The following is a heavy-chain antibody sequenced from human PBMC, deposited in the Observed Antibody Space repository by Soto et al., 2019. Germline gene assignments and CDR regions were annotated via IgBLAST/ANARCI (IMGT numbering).Heavy chain of an antibody. J-gene: IGHJ4*02. CDR1: GFTFSTFS. CDR2: IIAGGRPI. V-gene: IGHV3-48*01. Sequence: EVQLVESGGGLVQPGGSLSLSCAASGFTFSTFSMNWVRQAPGRGLEWISYIIAGGRPISYAASVKGRFTISRDNAKNSLHLQMDRLRVEDTAVYYCARDLGWAFDCWGQGTLVTVSS. D-gene: IGHD6-19*01. CDR3: ARDLGWAFDC.